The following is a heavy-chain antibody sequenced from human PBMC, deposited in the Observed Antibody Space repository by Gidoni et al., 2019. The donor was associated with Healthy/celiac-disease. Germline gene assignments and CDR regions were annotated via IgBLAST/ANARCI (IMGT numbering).Heavy chain of an antibody. V-gene: IGHV3-23*01. Sequence: EVQLLDPVGGLVQPVGSLRLSCAASGFSLSRYAMRWVRQAPGKGLEWVSAISGSGGSTYYADSVKGRFNISRDNSKNTLYLQMNSLRAEDTAVYYCAKVGPATGAHFDYWGQGTLVTVSS. J-gene: IGHJ4*02. CDR1: GFSLSRYA. CDR2: ISGSGGST. CDR3: AKVGPATGAHFDY.